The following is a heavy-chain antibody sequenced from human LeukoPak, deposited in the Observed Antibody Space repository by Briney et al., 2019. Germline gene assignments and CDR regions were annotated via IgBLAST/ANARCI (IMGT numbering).Heavy chain of an antibody. CDR3: ARAPSEIGGYYPEYFRH. Sequence: GGSLRLSCAASGFTFSSYWMHWVRQAPGKGLVWVSRIKSDGSTRYADSVKGRITISRDNAKNTISLQMNRLRAEDTGVYYCARAPSEIGGYYPEYFRHWGQGTLVTVSP. CDR2: IKSDGST. V-gene: IGHV3-74*01. CDR1: GFTFSSYW. D-gene: IGHD3-22*01. J-gene: IGHJ1*01.